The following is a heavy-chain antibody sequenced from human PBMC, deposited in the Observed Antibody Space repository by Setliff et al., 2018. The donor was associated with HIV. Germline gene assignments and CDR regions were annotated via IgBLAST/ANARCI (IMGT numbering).Heavy chain of an antibody. CDR2: ISAYNGNT. J-gene: IGHJ6*02. D-gene: IGHD6-13*01. CDR1: GYTFTSYG. CDR3: ARFLPGYSSSWYFGYSYYGMDV. Sequence: ASVKVSCKASGYTFTSYGISWVRQAPGQGLEWMGWISAYNGNTNYAQKVQGRVTMTRDTFTSTAYMELRSLRSDDTAVYYCARFLPGYSSSWYFGYSYYGMDVWGQGTTVTVSS. V-gene: IGHV1-18*01.